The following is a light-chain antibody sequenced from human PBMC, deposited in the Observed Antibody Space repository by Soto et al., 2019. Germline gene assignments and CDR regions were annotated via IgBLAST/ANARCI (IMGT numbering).Light chain of an antibody. CDR3: QQYVSSPWA. J-gene: IGKJ1*01. V-gene: IGKV3-20*01. Sequence: EIVLAQSPGTLSLSPGERATLSCRASQSVTTSFLAWYQQKPGQAPSCLIYGASRRATGIPDRFTGSGSGTDFTLTTSRLEPEDFAVYYCQQYVSSPWAFGQGTKVDIK. CDR1: QSVTTSF. CDR2: GAS.